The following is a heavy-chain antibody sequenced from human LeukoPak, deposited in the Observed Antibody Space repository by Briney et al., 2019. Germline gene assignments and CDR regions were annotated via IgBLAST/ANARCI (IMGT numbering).Heavy chain of an antibody. J-gene: IGHJ4*02. V-gene: IGHV3-48*03. D-gene: IGHD3-16*01. CDR2: IS. CDR3: ARPFVWGLATQGLDY. CDR1: GFSVSSYE. Sequence: PGGSLRLSCVASGFSVSSYEMNWVRQAPGKGLEWVSYISAMKGRFTISRDNAENSLYLQMNSLRAEDTAVYYCARPFVWGLATQGLDYWGQGTLVTVSS.